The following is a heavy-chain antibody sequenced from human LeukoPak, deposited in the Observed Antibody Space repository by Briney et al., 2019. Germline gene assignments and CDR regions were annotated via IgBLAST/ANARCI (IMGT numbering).Heavy chain of an antibody. Sequence: SETLSLTCAVSGGSISTRYYYWGWIRQPPGKGLEWIGTIHDSGSTYYSPSPKSQVTISVDTSNNQFSLKLSSVTAGDTAVYYRASLYFYGSGSFPNYWGQGILVTVST. J-gene: IGHJ4*02. D-gene: IGHD3-10*01. CDR2: IHDSGST. CDR3: ASLYFYGSGSFPNY. V-gene: IGHV4-39*01. CDR1: GGSISTRYYY.